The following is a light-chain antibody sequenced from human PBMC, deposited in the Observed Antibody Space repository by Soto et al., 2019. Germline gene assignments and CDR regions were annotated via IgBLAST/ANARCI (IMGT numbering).Light chain of an antibody. Sequence: QSALTQPASVSGSPGQSITISCTGTSSDVGYYNLVSWYQQHPGKAPKLMIYEGTKRPSGVSNRFSGSKSGNTASLTLSGLQAEYEADYYCCSYARNSTYVFGTGTKLTVL. J-gene: IGLJ1*01. V-gene: IGLV2-23*01. CDR3: CSYARNSTYV. CDR2: EGT. CDR1: SSDVGYYNL.